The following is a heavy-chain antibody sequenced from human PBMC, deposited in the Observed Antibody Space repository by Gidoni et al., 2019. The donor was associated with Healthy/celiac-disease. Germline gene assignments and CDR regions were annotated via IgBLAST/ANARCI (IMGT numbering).Heavy chain of an antibody. D-gene: IGHD6-13*01. J-gene: IGHJ5*02. CDR2: INHSGST. Sequence: QVQLQQWGAGLLKPSETLSLTCAVYVGSFSGYYWRWIRQPPGKGLEWIGEINHSGSTNYNPSLKSRVTISVDTSKNQFSLKLSSVTAADTAVYYCARTGGRVAAAALSRWFDPWGQGTLVTVSS. CDR3: ARTGGRVAAAALSRWFDP. CDR1: VGSFSGYY. V-gene: IGHV4-34*01.